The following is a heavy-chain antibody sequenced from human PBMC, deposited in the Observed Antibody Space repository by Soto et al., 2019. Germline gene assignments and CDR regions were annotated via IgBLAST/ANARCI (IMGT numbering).Heavy chain of an antibody. J-gene: IGHJ5*02. CDR1: GGSISSYY. CDR2: IYYSGST. Sequence: SETLSLTCTVSGGSISSYYWSWIRQPPGKGLEWIGYIYYSGSTNYNPSLKSRVTISVDTSKNQFSLKLSSVTAADTAVYYCARRGWDYYGSGSYSYWFDPWGQGTLVTVS. CDR3: ARRGWDYYGSGSYSYWFDP. V-gene: IGHV4-59*08. D-gene: IGHD3-10*01.